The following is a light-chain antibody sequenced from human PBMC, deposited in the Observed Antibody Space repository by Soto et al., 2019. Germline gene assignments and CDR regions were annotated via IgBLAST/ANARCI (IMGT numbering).Light chain of an antibody. CDR2: AAS. Sequence: DIQMTQSPSSLSASVGDRVTITCRASQSITSYLNWYQQKPGKAPKLLIYAASSLQSGVPSRFSGSGSGTDFTFTISSLQPEEFAAYYCQQSYSTPRTFGQGTKVEIK. CDR3: QQSYSTPRT. CDR1: QSITSY. V-gene: IGKV1-39*01. J-gene: IGKJ1*01.